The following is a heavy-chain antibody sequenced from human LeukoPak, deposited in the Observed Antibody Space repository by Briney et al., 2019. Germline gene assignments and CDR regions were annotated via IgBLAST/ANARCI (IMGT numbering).Heavy chain of an antibody. J-gene: IGHJ5*02. CDR2: MNPNSGNT. CDR3: ARGGVRENWLDP. CDR1: GYTFTSYD. V-gene: IGHV1-8*01. Sequence: GASVKVSCKASGYTFTSYDINWVRQATGQGLEWMGWMNPNSGNTDYAQKFQGRVTMTRNTSISTAYVELSSLTSEDTAVYYCARGGVRENWLDPWGQGTLVTVSS. D-gene: IGHD3-10*01.